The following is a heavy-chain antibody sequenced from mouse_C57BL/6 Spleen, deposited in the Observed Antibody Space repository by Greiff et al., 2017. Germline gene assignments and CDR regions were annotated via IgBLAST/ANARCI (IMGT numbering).Heavy chain of an antibody. CDR2: ISSGSSTI. V-gene: IGHV5-17*01. J-gene: IGHJ4*01. Sequence: EVKLVESGGGLVKPGGSLKLCAASGFTFSDYGMHWVRQAPEKGLEWVAYISSGSSTIYYADTVKGRFTISRDNAKNTLFLQMTSLRSEDTAMYYCARRGPYAMDYWGQGTSVTVSS. CDR1: GFTFSDYG. CDR3: ARRGPYAMDY.